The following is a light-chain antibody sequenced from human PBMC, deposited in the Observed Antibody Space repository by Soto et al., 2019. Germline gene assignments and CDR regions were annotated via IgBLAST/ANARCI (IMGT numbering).Light chain of an antibody. V-gene: IGLV2-14*01. Sequence: QSALTQPASVSGSPGQSITISCTGTSSDVGDYNSVSWYQQHPGKAPKVMIYEVSNRPSGVSNRFSGSKSGNTASLTISGLQAEDEADYYCTSYTSSSTHYVFGTGTKVTV. J-gene: IGLJ1*01. CDR1: SSDVGDYNS. CDR3: TSYTSSSTHYV. CDR2: EVS.